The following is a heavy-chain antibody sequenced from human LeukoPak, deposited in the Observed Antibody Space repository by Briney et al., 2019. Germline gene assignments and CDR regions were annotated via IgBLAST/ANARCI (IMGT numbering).Heavy chain of an antibody. D-gene: IGHD5-18*01. V-gene: IGHV3-21*01. CDR2: ISSSSSYI. J-gene: IGHJ4*02. Sequence: GGSLRLSCAAPGFTFSSYSMNWVRQAPGKGLEWVSSISSSSSYIYYADSVKGRFTISRDNAKNSLYLQMNSLRAEDTAVYYCARDEGDTAMVDYWGQGTLVTVSS. CDR3: ARDEGDTAMVDY. CDR1: GFTFSSYS.